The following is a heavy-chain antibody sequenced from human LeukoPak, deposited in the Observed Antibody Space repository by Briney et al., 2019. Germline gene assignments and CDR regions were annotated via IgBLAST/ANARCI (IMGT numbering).Heavy chain of an antibody. J-gene: IGHJ4*02. V-gene: IGHV3-23*01. Sequence: GGSLRLSCAASGFTFSSYGITWVRQAPGKGLEWVSTISATGGSTYYADSVKGRFTISRDNSKDTLYLQMNSLRAEDTAVYYCAKGGYSSGWRNYFDCWGQGTLVTASS. CDR2: ISATGGST. CDR3: AKGGYSSGWRNYFDC. CDR1: GFTFSSYG. D-gene: IGHD6-19*01.